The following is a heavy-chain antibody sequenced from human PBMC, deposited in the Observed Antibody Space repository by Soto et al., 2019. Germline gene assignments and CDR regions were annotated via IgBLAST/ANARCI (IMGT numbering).Heavy chain of an antibody. D-gene: IGHD3-22*01. CDR2: IWYDGSNK. CDR3: ARDLGHDTMIVAG. V-gene: IGHV3-33*01. J-gene: IGHJ4*02. CDR1: GFTFSSYG. Sequence: QVQLVESGGGVVQPGRSLRLSCAASGFTFSSYGMHWVRQAPGKGLEWVAVIWYDGSNKYYADSVKGRFTISRDNSKNTLYLQMNSRRAEDTAVYYCARDLGHDTMIVAGWGQGTLVTVSS.